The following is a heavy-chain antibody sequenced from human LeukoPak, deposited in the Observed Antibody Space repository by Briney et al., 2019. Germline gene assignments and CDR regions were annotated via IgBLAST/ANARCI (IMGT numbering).Heavy chain of an antibody. CDR2: ISSSDSTI. Sequence: EGSLRLSCAASGFTFSSYEVHWVRQPPGKGLEWVSYISSSDSTIYYADSVKGRFTISRDNAKNSLYLQMNSLRAEDTAVYYCARDYGGSSPFDYWGQGTLVTVSS. CDR3: ARDYGGSSPFDY. CDR1: GFTFSSYE. V-gene: IGHV3-48*03. D-gene: IGHD4-23*01. J-gene: IGHJ4*02.